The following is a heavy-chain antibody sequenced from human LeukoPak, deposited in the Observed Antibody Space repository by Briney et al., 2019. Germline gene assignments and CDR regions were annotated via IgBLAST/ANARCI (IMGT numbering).Heavy chain of an antibody. V-gene: IGHV4-31*03. CDR1: GGSISNPGYY. CDR3: ARSVVVAAAMPSNDYYFDY. Sequence: SQTLSLTCTVSGGSISNPGYYGTWIRQPPGKGLEWIGYIFYSGNTYYNPSLKSRVTISVDTSKNQFSLKLSSVTAADTAVYYCARSVVVAAAMPSNDYYFDYWGQGTLVTVSS. D-gene: IGHD2-2*01. CDR2: IFYSGNT. J-gene: IGHJ4*02.